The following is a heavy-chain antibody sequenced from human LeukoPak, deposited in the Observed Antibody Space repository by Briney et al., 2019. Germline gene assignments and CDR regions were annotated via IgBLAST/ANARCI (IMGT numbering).Heavy chain of an antibody. J-gene: IGHJ4*02. D-gene: IGHD3-22*01. CDR2: ISYDGSNK. CDR3: ARGPYDSSGFVDY. CDR1: GFTFSYYA. Sequence: GRSLRPSCAASGFTFSYYAMHWVRQAPGKGLEWVALISYDGSNKYYADSVKGRFTISRDNSKNTLYLQMNSLRPEDTAVYYCARGPYDSSGFVDYWGQGTLVTVSS. V-gene: IGHV3-30*04.